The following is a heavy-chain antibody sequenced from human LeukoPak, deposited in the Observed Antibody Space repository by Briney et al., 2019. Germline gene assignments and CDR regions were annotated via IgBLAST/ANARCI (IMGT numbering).Heavy chain of an antibody. CDR2: IYTSGST. CDR1: GGSISSYY. V-gene: IGHV4-4*07. J-gene: IGHJ4*02. Sequence: SETLSLTCTVSGGSISSYYWSWIRQPAGPGLEWIGRIYTSGSTNYNPSLQSRVTMSVDTSKNQFSLKLSSVTAADTAVYYCAIDGFGYSYGYYFDYWGEGTLVTVSS. D-gene: IGHD5-18*01. CDR3: AIDGFGYSYGYYFDY.